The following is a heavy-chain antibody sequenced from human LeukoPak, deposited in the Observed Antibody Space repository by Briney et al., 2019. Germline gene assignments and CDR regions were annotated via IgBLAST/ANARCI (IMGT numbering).Heavy chain of an antibody. CDR2: LDESGRP. Sequence: PSEALSLTCSVSGGSIRSGDHHWAWVRQPSGKGLEFIGSLDESGRPYYNRPLKSRVSISGDTSGEQFSLNLTSVTAADTAVYFCARDLGGYPFFMDVWGRGTTVIVSS. CDR1: GGSIRSGDHH. J-gene: IGHJ6*03. V-gene: IGHV4-39*07. CDR3: ARDLGGYPFFMDV. D-gene: IGHD2-15*01.